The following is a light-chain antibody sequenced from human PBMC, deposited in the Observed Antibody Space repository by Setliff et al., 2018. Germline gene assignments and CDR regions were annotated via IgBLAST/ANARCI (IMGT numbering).Light chain of an antibody. V-gene: IGLV2-14*01. Sequence: QSVLTQPASVSGSPGQSITISCIGTSSDVGGYNYVSWYQQHPGKAPKLMIYEVSNRPSGVSNRFSGSKSGNTASLTISGLQAEDEADYYCSSYTSSSTLEVFGTGTKVTVL. CDR1: SSDVGGYNY. CDR2: EVS. CDR3: SSYTSSSTLEV. J-gene: IGLJ1*01.